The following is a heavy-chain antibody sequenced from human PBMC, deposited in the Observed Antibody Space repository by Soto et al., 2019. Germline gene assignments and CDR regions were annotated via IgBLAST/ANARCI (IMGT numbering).Heavy chain of an antibody. Sequence: GGSLILSCAASGFTFSSSGMHWVRQVPGKGPVSVSRINSDGSMTGHADSVKGRFTISRDNAKNTLYLQMNSLRVEDTAVYYCARSPDGPFDIWGQGTMVTVSS. V-gene: IGHV3-74*01. CDR2: INSDGSMT. J-gene: IGHJ3*02. CDR1: GFTFSSSG. CDR3: ARSPDGPFDI.